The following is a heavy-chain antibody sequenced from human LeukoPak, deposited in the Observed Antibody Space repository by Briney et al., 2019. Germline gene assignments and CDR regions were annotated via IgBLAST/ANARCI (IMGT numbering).Heavy chain of an antibody. D-gene: IGHD6-13*01. J-gene: IGHJ4*02. CDR2: IYSGGST. Sequence: GGSLRLSCAASGFTVSSNYMSWVRQAPGKGLEWVSVIYSGGSTYYADSVKGRFTISRDNSKNTLYLQMNSLRAEDTAVYYCAREIAAAGYFDYWGQGTLVTVSS. V-gene: IGHV3-53*01. CDR1: GFTVSSNY. CDR3: AREIAAAGYFDY.